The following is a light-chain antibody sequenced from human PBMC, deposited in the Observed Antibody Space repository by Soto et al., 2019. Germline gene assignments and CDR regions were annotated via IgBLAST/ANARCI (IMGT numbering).Light chain of an antibody. Sequence: DLQITQSPSSLSASVGARVTITCRASQSISSYLNWYQQKPGKAPKLLIYAASSLQTGVPSRFSVNGSGTDGSINVGSLQPEDGSTDDCQQSYCTPRTFGQGTKVDIK. V-gene: IGKV1-39*01. CDR2: AAS. CDR3: QQSYCTPRT. CDR1: QSISSY. J-gene: IGKJ1*01.